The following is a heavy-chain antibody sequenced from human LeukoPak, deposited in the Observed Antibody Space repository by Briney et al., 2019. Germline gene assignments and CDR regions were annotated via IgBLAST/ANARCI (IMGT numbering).Heavy chain of an antibody. J-gene: IGHJ4*02. V-gene: IGHV4-39*01. CDR1: GGSISSSYYY. CDR3: ARRTGYSSGWAFDY. CDR2: IYYSGST. D-gene: IGHD6-19*01. Sequence: SETLSLTCTVSGGSISSSYYYWGWIRQPPGKGLEWIGSIYYSGSTYYNPSLKSRVTISVDTSKNQFSLKLRSVTAADTAVYYCARRTGYSSGWAFDYWGQGTLVTVSS.